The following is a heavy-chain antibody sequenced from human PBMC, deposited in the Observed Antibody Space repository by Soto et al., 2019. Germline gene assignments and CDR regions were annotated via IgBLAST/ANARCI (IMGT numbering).Heavy chain of an antibody. J-gene: IGHJ4*02. Sequence: QLQLQESGSGLVKLSHTLSLTCTVSGGSISNAAYSWSWIRQPPGKGLGRIGYIYPSGMPFYNPSLRCRVTISIDRSNDQFSLNLKSVPAADTAVYYCARERGGYGLFDSRGQGTLVTVSS. CDR2: IYPSGMP. V-gene: IGHV4-30-2*01. CDR3: ARERGGYGLFDS. D-gene: IGHD5-18*01. CDR1: GGSISNAAYS.